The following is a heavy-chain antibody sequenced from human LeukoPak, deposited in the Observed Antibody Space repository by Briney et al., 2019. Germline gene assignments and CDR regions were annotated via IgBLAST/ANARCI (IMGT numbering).Heavy chain of an antibody. D-gene: IGHD2-15*01. CDR1: GGSISSGSHY. CDR3: ARDCSGGSCYGAFDI. CDR2: IYYTGIT. V-gene: IGHV4-31*03. Sequence: SETLSLTCTVSGGSISSGSHYYNWIRQHPGKGLEWIGYIYYTGITSYNPSLKSRVTMSVDTSMNLVSLKVTSLTAADTAVYYCARDCSGGSCYGAFDIWGQGTMVTVSS. J-gene: IGHJ3*02.